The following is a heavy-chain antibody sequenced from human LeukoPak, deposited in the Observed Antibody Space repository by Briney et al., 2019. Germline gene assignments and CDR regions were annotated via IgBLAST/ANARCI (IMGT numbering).Heavy chain of an antibody. Sequence: GGSLRLSCVASEPIFSDSCMTWVRHSRGKGREWVATIKKDGSEEYYVDSVKGRFTISRDNAENTVYLHMNSLRAEDTAVYYCTRGGRYTSYYWQYWGLGTLVTVSS. CDR1: EPIFSDSC. CDR3: TRGGRYTSYYWQY. V-gene: IGHV3-7*01. CDR2: IKKDGSEE. J-gene: IGHJ4*02. D-gene: IGHD4-11*01.